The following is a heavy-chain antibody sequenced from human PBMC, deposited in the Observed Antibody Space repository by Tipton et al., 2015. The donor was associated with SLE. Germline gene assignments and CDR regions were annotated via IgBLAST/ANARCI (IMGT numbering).Heavy chain of an antibody. CDR1: GFTFSSYA. J-gene: IGHJ4*02. CDR2: ISYDGSNK. D-gene: IGHD6-13*01. Sequence: SLRLSCAASGFTFSSYAMHWVRQAPGKGLEWVAVISYDGSNKYYADSVKGRFTISRDNSKNTLYLQMNSLRAEDTAVYYCARGIAGPDWGQGTLVTVSS. CDR3: ARGIAGPD. V-gene: IGHV3-30-3*01.